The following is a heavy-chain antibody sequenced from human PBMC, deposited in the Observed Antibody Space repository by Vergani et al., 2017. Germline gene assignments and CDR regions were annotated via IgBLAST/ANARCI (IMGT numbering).Heavy chain of an antibody. D-gene: IGHD2-8*02. Sequence: LEESGGGSVKPGGSLRLSCAASGFKSSDHYMSWIRQAPGKGLEWVSHISPGASTVSYTDSVTGRFTVSRDNDNNSLTLDMTTLRDEDTAVYYCAKNTGSSPARHIYDMNDWGQGTMVTVSS. CDR1: GFKSSDHY. V-gene: IGHV3-11*04. J-gene: IGHJ6*02. CDR2: ISPGASTV. CDR3: AKNTGSSPARHIYDMND.